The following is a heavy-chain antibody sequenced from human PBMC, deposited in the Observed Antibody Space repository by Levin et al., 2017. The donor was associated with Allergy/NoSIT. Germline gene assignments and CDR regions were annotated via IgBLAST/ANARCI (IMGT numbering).Heavy chain of an antibody. J-gene: IGHJ4*02. Sequence: LRLSCTFSGFSLSTSGVGVGWIRQPPGKALEWLALIYWDDDKRYSPSLKSRLTITKDTSKNQVVLTMTNMDPVDTATYYCAHSSDPPSTAMAYFDYWGQGTLVTVSS. CDR3: AHSSDPPSTAMAYFDY. V-gene: IGHV2-5*02. CDR1: GFSLSTSGVG. D-gene: IGHD5-18*01. CDR2: IYWDDDK.